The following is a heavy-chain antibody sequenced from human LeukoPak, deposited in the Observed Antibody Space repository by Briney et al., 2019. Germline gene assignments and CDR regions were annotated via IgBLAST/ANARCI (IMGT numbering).Heavy chain of an antibody. V-gene: IGHV1-18*01. D-gene: IGHD6-19*01. J-gene: IGHJ4*02. CDR3: AIYPSNTSGRNPYFDY. CDR2: ISTYNGDT. CDR1: RYSIFMYT. Sequence: ASVKVSCMDPRYSIFMYTPTPVLQAPGQGLEWMGWISTYNGDTNYAQQLQGRVTMTTDTSTSKAYMELRSLRSDDTAVYYCAIYPSNTSGRNPYFDYWGQGTLVTVSS.